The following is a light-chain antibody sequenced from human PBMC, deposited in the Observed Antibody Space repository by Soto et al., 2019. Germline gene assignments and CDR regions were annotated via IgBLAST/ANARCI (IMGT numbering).Light chain of an antibody. CDR3: QQYYDWPLT. J-gene: IGKJ4*01. Sequence: EFVLTQSPGTLSLSPGERATLSCRASQTVRNNYLAWYQQKPGQAPRLLIYDASSRATGIPDRFSGSGSGTEFTLTISSLQSEDFAVYYCQQYYDWPLTFGGGTKVDI. V-gene: IGKV3-20*01. CDR1: QTVRNNY. CDR2: DAS.